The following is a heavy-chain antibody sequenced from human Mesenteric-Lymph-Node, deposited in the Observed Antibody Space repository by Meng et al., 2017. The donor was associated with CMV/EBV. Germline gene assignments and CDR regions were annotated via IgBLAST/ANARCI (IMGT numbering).Heavy chain of an antibody. Sequence: GSLRLSCAVYGGSFSGYYWSWIRQSPGKGLEWIGEISASGGTYSNWSLKSRVSLSIDTSKNQFSLRMSSVTAADTAIYYCARGGNEDVVVEPAFFFDSWGQGALVTVS. J-gene: IGHJ4*02. CDR2: ISASGGT. V-gene: IGHV4-34*01. CDR1: GGSFSGYY. D-gene: IGHD2-2*01. CDR3: ARGGNEDVVVEPAFFFDS.